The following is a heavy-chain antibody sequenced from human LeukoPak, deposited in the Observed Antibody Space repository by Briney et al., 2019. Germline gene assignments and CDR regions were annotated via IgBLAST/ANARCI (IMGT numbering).Heavy chain of an antibody. Sequence: GGSPRLSCAASGFTFSKYGMHWVRQAPGKGLEWVGIIKNDGTSKFYIDSLKGRFTISRDNSKSTVYLEMNSLRADDTAVYYCATDGSHYDIESWGQGTLVSVSS. V-gene: IGHV3-30*02. CDR2: IKNDGTSK. D-gene: IGHD3-10*01. CDR1: GFTFSKYG. J-gene: IGHJ4*02. CDR3: ATDGSHYDIES.